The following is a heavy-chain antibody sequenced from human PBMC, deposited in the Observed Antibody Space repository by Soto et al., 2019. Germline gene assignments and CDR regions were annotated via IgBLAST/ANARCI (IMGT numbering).Heavy chain of an antibody. CDR3: ARDRGVAPPVAGNTHYYYYMDV. V-gene: IGHV1-18*01. J-gene: IGHJ6*03. CDR2: IGAYNGDT. Sequence: QDQLVQSGGEVKKPGASGKVSCKASGYSFTNYGITWVRQAPGQGLEGLGWIGAYNGDTNYAQKLQGRVTMTTDASTSTAYLELRSLRSDDTAVYYCARDRGVAPPVAGNTHYYYYMDVWGKGTTVTVSS. D-gene: IGHD6-19*01. CDR1: GYSFTNYG.